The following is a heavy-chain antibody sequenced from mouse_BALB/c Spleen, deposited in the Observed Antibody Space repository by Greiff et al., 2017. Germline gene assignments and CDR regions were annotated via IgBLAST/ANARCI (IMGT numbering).Heavy chain of an antibody. Sequence: VKLVESGPGLVAPSQSLSITCTVSGFSLTSYGVHWVRQPPGKGLEWLGVIWAGGSTNYNSALMSRLSISKDNSKSQVFLKMNSLQTDDTAMYYCARDSQFITTVVPFDYWGQGTTLTVSS. J-gene: IGHJ2*01. CDR1: GFSLTSYG. CDR3: ARDSQFITTVVPFDY. V-gene: IGHV2-9*02. CDR2: IWAGGST. D-gene: IGHD1-1*01.